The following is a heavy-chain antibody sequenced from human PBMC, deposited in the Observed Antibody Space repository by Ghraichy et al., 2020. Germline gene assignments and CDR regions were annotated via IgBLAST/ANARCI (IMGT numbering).Heavy chain of an antibody. Sequence: SETLSLTCAISGDSVSSNSAAWNWIRQSPSRGLEWLGRTYYRSKWSNDYAVSVKSRITINPDTSKNQFSLQLNSVTPEDTAVYYCARGGIAVADAEYFQHWGQGTLVTVSS. CDR1: GDSVSSNSAA. D-gene: IGHD6-19*01. V-gene: IGHV6-1*01. CDR3: ARGGIAVADAEYFQH. J-gene: IGHJ1*01. CDR2: TYYRSKWSN.